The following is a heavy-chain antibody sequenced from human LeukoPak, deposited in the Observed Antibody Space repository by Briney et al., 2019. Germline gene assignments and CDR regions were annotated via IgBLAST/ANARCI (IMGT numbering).Heavy chain of an antibody. CDR3: VQDGPLRSDY. Sequence: SETLSLTCTLSGVSISSDSYLWAWIRQPAGKGLEWIGRIFASGTTNYNPSLKSRIAMSVDTSKNQFFLNLTSVTAADTAMYYCVQDGPLRSDYWGQGTLVTVSS. D-gene: IGHD3-16*01. V-gene: IGHV4-61*02. J-gene: IGHJ4*02. CDR2: IFASGTT. CDR1: GVSISSDSYL.